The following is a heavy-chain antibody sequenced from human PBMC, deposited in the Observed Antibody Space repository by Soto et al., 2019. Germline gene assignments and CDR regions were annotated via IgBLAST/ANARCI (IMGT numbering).Heavy chain of an antibody. CDR3: ARSPPSSYYGGSGTFDY. CDR2: AYHSGST. D-gene: IGHD3-10*01. CDR1: GGFTSTNNW. J-gene: IGHJ4*02. V-gene: IGHV4-4*02. Sequence: QLQLQESGPGLVRPSGTLSLTCAVSGGFTSTNNWWRWVRQPPGKGLEWIGDAYHSGSTEYNPSLKCRVSISVDKSTNQISLKRTAATAADTAVYYCARSPPSSYYGGSGTFDYWGQGTLVTVSS.